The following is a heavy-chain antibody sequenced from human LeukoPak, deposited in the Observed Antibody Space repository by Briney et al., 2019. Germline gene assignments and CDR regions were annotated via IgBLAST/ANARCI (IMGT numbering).Heavy chain of an antibody. CDR3: ARESLITIFGVATNWFDP. Sequence: SETLSLTCTVSGGSISSYYWSWIRQPAGKGLEWIGRIYTSGSTNYNPSLKSRVTMSVDTSKDQFSLKLSSVTAADTAVYYCARESLITIFGVATNWFDPWGQGTLVTVSS. CDR1: GGSISSYY. D-gene: IGHD3-3*01. CDR2: IYTSGST. J-gene: IGHJ5*02. V-gene: IGHV4-4*07.